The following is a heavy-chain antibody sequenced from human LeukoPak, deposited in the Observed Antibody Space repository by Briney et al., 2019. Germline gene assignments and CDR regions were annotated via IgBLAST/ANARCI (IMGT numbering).Heavy chain of an antibody. D-gene: IGHD3-22*01. J-gene: IGHJ3*02. CDR1: GFTFSNMY. Sequence: GGSLRLSCAASGFTFSNMYMTWVRQAPGKGLEWVSLIYGDGRTSYADSVKGRCTISRDNSKNTLDLQVNSLRVEDTAVYYCARGLFLSGYLDAFDMWGQGTVVTVSS. CDR3: ARGLFLSGYLDAFDM. V-gene: IGHV3-53*01. CDR2: IYGDGRT.